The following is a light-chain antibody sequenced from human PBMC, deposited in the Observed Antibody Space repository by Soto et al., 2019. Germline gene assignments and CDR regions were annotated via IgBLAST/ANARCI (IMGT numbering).Light chain of an antibody. CDR3: QQVKNYPLT. V-gene: IGKV1-9*01. Sequence: EILLTQSPAFLSASLGDRVTLTCRASQGISSYVAWYQQKPGKAPKVLIYAASTLKSGVPSRFSGSGSGTEFTPTISSRQPEDFATYHCQQVKNYPLTFGGGTRVEIK. J-gene: IGKJ4*01. CDR2: AAS. CDR1: QGISSY.